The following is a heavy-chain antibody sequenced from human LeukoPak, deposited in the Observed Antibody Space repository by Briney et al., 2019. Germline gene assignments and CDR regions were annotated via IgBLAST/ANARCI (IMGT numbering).Heavy chain of an antibody. J-gene: IGHJ6*03. Sequence: GGSLRLSCAASGFTFSSYAMSWVRQAPGKGLEWVSAISGSGGSTYYADSVKGRFTISRDNSKNTLYLQMNSLRAEDTAVYYCAKDPYSDNYYYYYMDVWGKGTTVTVSS. CDR3: AKDPYSDNYYYYYMDV. D-gene: IGHD5-12*01. V-gene: IGHV3-23*01. CDR2: ISGSGGST. CDR1: GFTFSSYA.